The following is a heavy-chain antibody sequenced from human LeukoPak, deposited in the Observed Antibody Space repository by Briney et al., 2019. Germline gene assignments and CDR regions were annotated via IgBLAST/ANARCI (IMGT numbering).Heavy chain of an antibody. V-gene: IGHV3-74*01. CDR1: GFTFSTYW. D-gene: IGHD3-22*01. J-gene: IGHJ1*01. CDR3: ARAPSEIGGYYPEYFRH. Sequence: GGSLRLSCAASGFTFSTYWMHWVRQAPGKGLVWVSRIKSDGSTNYADSAKSRFTISRDNAKNTVSLQMNSLRPEDTGVYYCARAPSEIGGYYPEYFRHWGQGTLVTVSS. CDR2: IKSDGST.